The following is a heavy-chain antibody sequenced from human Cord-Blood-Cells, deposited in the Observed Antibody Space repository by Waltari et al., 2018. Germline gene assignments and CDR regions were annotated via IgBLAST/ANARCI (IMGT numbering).Heavy chain of an antibody. V-gene: IGHV3-7*01. D-gene: IGHD2-15*01. CDR1: GFTFSSYW. CDR3: ASGTWVFDY. J-gene: IGHJ4*02. Sequence: EVQLVESGGGLVQPGGSLRLPCAASGFTFSSYWMSWVRQAPGKGLEGVANIKQDGSEKYYVDSVKGRFTISRDNAKNSLYLQMNSLRAEDTAVYYCASGTWVFDYWGQGTLVTVSS. CDR2: IKQDGSEK.